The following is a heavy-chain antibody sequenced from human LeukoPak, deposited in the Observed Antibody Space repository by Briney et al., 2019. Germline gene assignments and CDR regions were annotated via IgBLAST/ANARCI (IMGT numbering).Heavy chain of an antibody. CDR3: ARDPPNWGFVY. J-gene: IGHJ4*02. CDR2: ISSSSSTI. Sequence: GGSLRLSCAASGFTFSSYSMDWVRQAPGKGLEWVSYISSSSSTIYYADSVKGRFTISRDNAKKSLYLRMNSLRAEDTAVYYCARDPPNWGFVYWGQGTLVTVSS. CDR1: GFTFSSYS. D-gene: IGHD7-27*01. V-gene: IGHV3-48*01.